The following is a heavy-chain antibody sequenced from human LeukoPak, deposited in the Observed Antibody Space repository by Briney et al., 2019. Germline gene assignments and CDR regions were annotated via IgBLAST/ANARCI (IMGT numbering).Heavy chain of an antibody. CDR2: TSSSDAGT. Sequence: PGGSLRLSCAASGFTLSTYAMSWVRQTPGKGLEWVAATSSSDAGTYHADSVRGRFTISRDNAKNSLYLQMNSLRVEDTAVYYCAGRSGPDDYWGQGTLVTVSS. CDR1: GFTLSTYA. D-gene: IGHD2-15*01. J-gene: IGHJ4*02. CDR3: AGRSGPDDY. V-gene: IGHV3-23*01.